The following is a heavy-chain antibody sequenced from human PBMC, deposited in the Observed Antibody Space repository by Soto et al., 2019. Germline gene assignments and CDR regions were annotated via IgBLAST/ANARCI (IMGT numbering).Heavy chain of an antibody. V-gene: IGHV4-61*01. Sequence: SETLSLTCTVSGDSVSTGNYYWMWIRQPPGKVLDLFGYMSYSGSTNYNPSLKSRVTISVDTSKNQFSLKLTFVIAADTAVYYCARAYYYGSGRGRSMDVWGQGTTVTVSS. J-gene: IGHJ6*02. CDR2: MSYSGST. D-gene: IGHD3-10*01. CDR1: GDSVSTGNYY. CDR3: ARAYYYGSGRGRSMDV.